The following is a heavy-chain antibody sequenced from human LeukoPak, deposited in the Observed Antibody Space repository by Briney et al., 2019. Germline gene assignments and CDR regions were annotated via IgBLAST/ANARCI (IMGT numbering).Heavy chain of an antibody. CDR3: ARGLTYYYDSSGYRNWFDP. CDR2: INHSGST. CDR1: GGSFSGYY. Sequence: PSETLSLTCAVYGGSFSGYYWSWIRQPPGKGLEWIGEINHSGSTNYNPSLKSRVTISVDTSKSQFSLKLSSVTAADTAVYYCARGLTYYYDSSGYRNWFDPWGQGTLVTVSS. V-gene: IGHV4-34*01. D-gene: IGHD3-22*01. J-gene: IGHJ5*02.